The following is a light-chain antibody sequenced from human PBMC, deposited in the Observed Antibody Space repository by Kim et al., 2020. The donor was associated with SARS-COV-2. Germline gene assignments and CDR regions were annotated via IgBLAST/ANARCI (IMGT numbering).Light chain of an antibody. J-gene: IGKJ3*01. CDR3: LQDYSYPFT. Sequence: AIQMTQSPSSLSASVGDRVTITCRASQGIKNELSWYQQKTGKAPKLLIHTASSLESGVPSRFSGSRSGTDFTLTISSLQPEDFASYYCLQDYSYPFTFGPGTTVEIK. V-gene: IGKV1-6*01. CDR1: QGIKNE. CDR2: TAS.